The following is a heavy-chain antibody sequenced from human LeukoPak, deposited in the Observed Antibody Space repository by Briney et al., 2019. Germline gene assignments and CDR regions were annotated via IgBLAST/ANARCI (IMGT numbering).Heavy chain of an antibody. CDR1: GYTFTGYY. V-gene: IGHV1-2*06. J-gene: IGHJ6*02. Sequence: GASVNVSCKASGYTFTGYYMHWVRQAPGQGLEWMGRINPNSGGTSYAQKFQGRATLTRATSTSTVYMELSSLRSEDTAVYYCASVYKYGVDVWGQGTTVIVSS. CDR3: ASVYKYGVDV. CDR2: INPNSGGT.